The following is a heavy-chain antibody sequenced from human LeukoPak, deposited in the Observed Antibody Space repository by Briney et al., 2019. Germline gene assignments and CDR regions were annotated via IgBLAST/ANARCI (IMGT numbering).Heavy chain of an antibody. CDR1: GGSISSYY. V-gene: IGHV4-4*08. Sequence: SETLSLTCTVSGGSISSYYWSWIRQPPGKGLEWIGRIYTSGSTNYNSFLKSRVAISVDTSKNQFSLRLSSVTAADTAVYYCARGGRIATAALSFDYWGQGTLVTVAS. CDR3: ARGGRIATAALSFDY. D-gene: IGHD6-13*01. J-gene: IGHJ4*02. CDR2: IYTSGST.